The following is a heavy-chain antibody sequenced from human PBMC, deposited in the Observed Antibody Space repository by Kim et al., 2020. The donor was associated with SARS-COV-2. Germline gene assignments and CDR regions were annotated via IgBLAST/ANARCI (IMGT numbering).Heavy chain of an antibody. D-gene: IGHD3-22*01. CDR1: GFTFSSYA. J-gene: IGHJ4*02. V-gene: IGHV3-23*03. CDR2: IYSGGSST. Sequence: GGSLRLSCAASGFTFSSYAMSWVRQAPGKGLEWVSVIYSGGSSTYYADSVKGRFTISSDNSKNTLYLQMNSLRAEDTAVYYCASGYYYYDSSGYSGAPFDYWGQGTLVTVSS. CDR3: ASGYYYYDSSGYSGAPFDY.